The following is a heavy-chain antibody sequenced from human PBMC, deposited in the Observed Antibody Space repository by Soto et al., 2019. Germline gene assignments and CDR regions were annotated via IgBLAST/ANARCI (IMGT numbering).Heavy chain of an antibody. CDR1: GFTFTSSA. D-gene: IGHD5-12*01. V-gene: IGHV1-58*01. CDR2: IVVGSGNT. CDR3: AARVATISAYGMVV. J-gene: IGHJ6*02. Sequence: QMQLVQSGPEVKKPGTSVKVSCKASGFTFTSSAVQWVRQARGQRLESIGWIVVGSGNTNYAQKCLERVTITRDMSTSTADTVLSSQRAEETAVYYCAARVATISAYGMVVVCQATTVTVSS.